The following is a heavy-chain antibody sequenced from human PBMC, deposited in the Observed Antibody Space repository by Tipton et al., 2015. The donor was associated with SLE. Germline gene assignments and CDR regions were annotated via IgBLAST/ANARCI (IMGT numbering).Heavy chain of an antibody. Sequence: SLRLSCATSGFRFSSYEMNWVRQAPGKGLEWVSYISGSGTNKYYADSVKGRFTITRDNAKNSLYLQMNSLRAKDTALYYCTIEYSSSDAFDFWGQGTLGPVSS. D-gene: IGHD6-6*01. J-gene: IGHJ4*02. V-gene: IGHV3-48*03. CDR1: GFRFSSYE. CDR2: ISGSGTNK. CDR3: TIEYSSSDAFDF.